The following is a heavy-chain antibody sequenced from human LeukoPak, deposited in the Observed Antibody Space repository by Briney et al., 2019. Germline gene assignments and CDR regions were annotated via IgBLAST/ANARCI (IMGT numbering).Heavy chain of an antibody. J-gene: IGHJ4*02. CDR1: GFIFSSYA. Sequence: GGSLRLSCAASGFIFSSYAMSWVRQAPGKGLEWVSAISGSGGHTNNADSVKGRFTISRDNSKNTLYLQMNSLRAEDTAVYYCATEAIIPLYYFDYWGQGTLVTVSS. D-gene: IGHD1-14*01. CDR3: ATEAIIPLYYFDY. CDR2: ISGSGGHT. V-gene: IGHV3-23*01.